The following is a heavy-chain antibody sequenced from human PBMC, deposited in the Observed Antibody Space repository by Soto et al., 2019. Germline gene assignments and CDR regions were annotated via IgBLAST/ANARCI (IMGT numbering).Heavy chain of an antibody. V-gene: IGHV1-8*01. D-gene: IGHD4-4*01. CDR2: MNPNSGNT. J-gene: IGHJ5*02. CDR3: ARGLDYSIPNWSDP. Sequence: GASVKVSCKASGYTFTSYDINWVRQATGQGLEWMGWMNPNSGNTGYAQKFQGRVTMTRNTSISTAYMELSSLRSEDTAVYYCARGLDYSIPNWSDPWGQGTLVTVSS. CDR1: GYTFTSYD.